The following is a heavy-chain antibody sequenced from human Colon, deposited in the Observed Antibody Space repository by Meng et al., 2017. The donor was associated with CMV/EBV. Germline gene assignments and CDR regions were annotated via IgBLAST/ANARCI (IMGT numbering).Heavy chain of an antibody. Sequence: SETLSLTCTVSDDSIRSYYWTWVRQTPERGLQWIGYIYHSKTYDSGSTNYNPSLRSRVSMSLDTAKSQVSLSLASATASDTAVYYRVRGGDLASQLPHGFDYWGPGALVTVSS. CDR2: IYHSKTYDSGST. V-gene: IGHV4-59*01. J-gene: IGHJ4*02. D-gene: IGHD3-16*02. CDR1: DDSIRSYY. CDR3: VRGGDLASQLPHGFDY.